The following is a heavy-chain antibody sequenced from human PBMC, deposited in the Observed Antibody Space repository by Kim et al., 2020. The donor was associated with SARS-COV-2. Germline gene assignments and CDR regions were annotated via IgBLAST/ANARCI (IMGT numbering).Heavy chain of an antibody. J-gene: IGHJ2*01. CDR1: GGSISSYY. D-gene: IGHD2-2*01. CDR3: ARAVGYCSSTSCFPYFDL. CDR2: IYYSGST. Sequence: SETLSLTCTVSGGSISSYYWSWIRQPPGKGLEWIGYIYYSGSTNYNPSLKSRVTISVDTSKNQFSLKLSSVTAADTAVYYCARAVGYCSSTSCFPYFDLWGRGTLVTVSS. V-gene: IGHV4-59*01.